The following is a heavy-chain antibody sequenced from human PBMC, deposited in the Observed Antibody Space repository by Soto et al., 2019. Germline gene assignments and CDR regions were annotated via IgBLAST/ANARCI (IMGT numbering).Heavy chain of an antibody. CDR3: ARVGDYDILTGYSLGAFDI. Sequence: PSETLSLTCTVSGGSITGYYWSWIRQPPGKGLEWIGYIHYSGSTDYNPSLKSRVTISVDTSKNQFSLKLSSVTAADTAVYYCARVGDYDILTGYSLGAFDIWGQGTMVTVSS. V-gene: IGHV4-59*01. CDR1: GGSITGYY. CDR2: IHYSGST. D-gene: IGHD3-9*01. J-gene: IGHJ3*02.